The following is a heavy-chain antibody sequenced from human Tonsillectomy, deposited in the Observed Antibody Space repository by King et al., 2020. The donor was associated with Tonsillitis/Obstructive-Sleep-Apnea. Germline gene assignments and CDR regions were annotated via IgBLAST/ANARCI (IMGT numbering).Heavy chain of an antibody. CDR1: GGSISSSSYY. D-gene: IGHD2-15*01. J-gene: IGHJ5*02. Sequence: PQLQESGPGLVKPSETLSLTCTVSGGSISSSSYYWGWIRQPPGKGLEWIGSIYYSGSTYYNPSLKSRVTISVDTSKNQFSLKLSSVTAADTAVYYCARRLYCSGGSCYPVRMNWFDPWGQGTLVTVSS. CDR3: ARRLYCSGGSCYPVRMNWFDP. CDR2: IYYSGST. V-gene: IGHV4-39*01.